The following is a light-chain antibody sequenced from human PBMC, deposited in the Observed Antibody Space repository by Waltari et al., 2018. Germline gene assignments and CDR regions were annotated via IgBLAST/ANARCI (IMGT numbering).Light chain of an antibody. J-gene: IGLJ2*01. CDR3: QAWDSSTXV. CDR1: NLXSXF. Sequence: SNELTQPPSVSVSPGQTASITCSGNNLXSXFVCWYQQKPGQPPVGVIYEDTKRPSGIPDRVAGSNAGEIDTLTISGTQARDEADYYGQAWDSSTXVXGGGTKLAVL. V-gene: IGLV3-1*01. CDR2: EDT.